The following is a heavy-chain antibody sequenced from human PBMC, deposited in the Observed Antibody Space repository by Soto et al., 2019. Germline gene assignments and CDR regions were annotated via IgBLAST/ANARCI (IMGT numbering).Heavy chain of an antibody. D-gene: IGHD3-22*01. CDR2: ITGSGART. Sequence: GGSLRLSCAASGFTVSSNYMSWVRQAPGKGLEWVSAITGSGARTFLADSVKGRFTISRDNFKNILYMEMNSLRVEDTALYYCAKDEYYDSSGTHPTYWGQGTLVTVSS. J-gene: IGHJ4*02. CDR3: AKDEYYDSSGTHPTY. CDR1: GFTVSSNY. V-gene: IGHV3-23*01.